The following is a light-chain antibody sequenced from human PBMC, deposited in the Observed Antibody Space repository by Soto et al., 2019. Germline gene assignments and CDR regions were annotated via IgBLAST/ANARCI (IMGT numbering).Light chain of an antibody. CDR3: QQFNTSPLT. CDR1: QGIGSG. CDR2: DAS. V-gene: IGKV1-13*02. Sequence: AIQLTQSPSSLSASVGDRVTITCRASQGIGSGLGWYQQKPGKAPKLLIYDASTLESGVPSRFSGSGSWTDFTLTISSLQPADFATYYCQQFNTSPLTFGGGTKVEIE. J-gene: IGKJ4*01.